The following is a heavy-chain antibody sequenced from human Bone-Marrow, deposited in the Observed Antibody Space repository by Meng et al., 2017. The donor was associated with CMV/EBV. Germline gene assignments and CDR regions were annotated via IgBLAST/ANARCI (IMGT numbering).Heavy chain of an antibody. CDR2: IHPNSGGT. CDR1: GYTFTGYY. V-gene: IGHV1-2*02. J-gene: IGHJ3*02. CDR3: AREYEYASTYTDDAFDI. Sequence: ASVKVSCKASGYTFTGYYMHWVRPAPGQGLEWMGWIHPNSGGTNYAQKFQGRVTMTRDTSISTAYMELSRLRSDDTALYYCAREYEYASTYTDDAFDIWGQGTMVTVSS. D-gene: IGHD2-2*01.